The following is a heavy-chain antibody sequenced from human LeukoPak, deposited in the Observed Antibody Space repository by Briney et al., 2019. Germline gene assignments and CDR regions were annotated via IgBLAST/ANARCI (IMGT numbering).Heavy chain of an antibody. CDR1: GDSISSGDYY. Sequence: PSQTLSLTCTVSGDSISSGDYYWSWIRQPAGKGLEWIGRIYSSGSTNYNTSLKSRVAISVDTSQNQFSLNLSSVTAADTAVYYCARGVDSSGYRYKGFDPWGQGTLVTVSS. V-gene: IGHV4-61*02. CDR2: IYSSGST. D-gene: IGHD3-22*01. J-gene: IGHJ5*02. CDR3: ARGVDSSGYRYKGFDP.